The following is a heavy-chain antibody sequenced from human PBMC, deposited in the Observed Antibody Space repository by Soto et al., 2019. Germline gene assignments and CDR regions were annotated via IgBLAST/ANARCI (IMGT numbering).Heavy chain of an antibody. Sequence: GGSLRLSCAASGFTFSSYGMHWVRQAPGKGLEWVAVISYDGSNKYYADSVKGRFTISRENSKNTLYLQMNSLRAEDTAVYYCAKDLWPGENDSSGPNFDYWGQGTLVTVSS. V-gene: IGHV3-30*18. CDR1: GFTFSSYG. CDR3: AKDLWPGENDSSGPNFDY. D-gene: IGHD3-22*01. CDR2: ISYDGSNK. J-gene: IGHJ4*02.